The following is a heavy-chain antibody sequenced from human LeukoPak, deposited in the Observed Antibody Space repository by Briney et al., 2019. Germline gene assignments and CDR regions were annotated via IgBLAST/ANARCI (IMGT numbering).Heavy chain of an antibody. Sequence: GGSLRLSCVASGFTFRSHWMSWVRQAPGKGLEWVATIKQDGSEIYYVDSVKGRFTISRDNAKNSLYLQMSGLRAEDTAVFYCARDSYTSAIDYWGQGTLVTVSS. J-gene: IGHJ4*02. CDR3: ARDSYTSAIDY. D-gene: IGHD6-19*01. V-gene: IGHV3-7*01. CDR1: GFTFRSHW. CDR2: IKQDGSEI.